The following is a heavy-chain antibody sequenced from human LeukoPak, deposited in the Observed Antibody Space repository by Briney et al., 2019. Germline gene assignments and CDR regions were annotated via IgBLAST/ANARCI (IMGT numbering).Heavy chain of an antibody. CDR1: GFTFSSYG. CDR3: ARDTIPWRAVAEDY. V-gene: IGHV3-30*03. J-gene: IGHJ4*02. CDR2: ISYDGSNK. Sequence: PGGSLRLSCAASGFTFSSYGMHWVRQAPGKGLEWVAVISYDGSNKYYADSVKGRFTISRDNSKNTLYLQMNSLRAEDTAVYYCARDTIPWRAVAEDYWGQGTLVTVSS. D-gene: IGHD6-19*01.